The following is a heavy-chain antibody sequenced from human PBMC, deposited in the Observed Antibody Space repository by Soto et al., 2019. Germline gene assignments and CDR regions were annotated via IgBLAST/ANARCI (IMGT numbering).Heavy chain of an antibody. V-gene: IGHV1-8*01. CDR2: MNPNSGNT. J-gene: IGHJ6*03. Sequence: ASVKVSCKASGYTFTSYDINWVRQATGQGLEWMGWMNPNSGNTGYAQKFQGRVTMTRNTSISTAYMELSSLRSEDTAVYYCARAPTGGADHYYYYYMDVWGKGTTVTVSS. CDR3: ARAPTGGADHYYYYYMDV. CDR1: GYTFTSYD. D-gene: IGHD3-16*01.